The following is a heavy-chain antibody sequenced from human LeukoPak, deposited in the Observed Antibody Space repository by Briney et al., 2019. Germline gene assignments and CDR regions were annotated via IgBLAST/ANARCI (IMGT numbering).Heavy chain of an antibody. J-gene: IGHJ5*02. CDR1: GGSISSYY. D-gene: IGHD3-3*01. V-gene: IGHV4-59*01. Sequence: SETLSLTCTVSGGSISSYYWSWIRQPPGKGLEWIGYIYYSGSTNYNPSLKSRVTISVDTSKNQFSLKLSSVTAADTAVYYCARVPIQNTIFGVVTPNNWFDPWGQGTLVTVSS. CDR2: IYYSGST. CDR3: ARVPIQNTIFGVVTPNNWFDP.